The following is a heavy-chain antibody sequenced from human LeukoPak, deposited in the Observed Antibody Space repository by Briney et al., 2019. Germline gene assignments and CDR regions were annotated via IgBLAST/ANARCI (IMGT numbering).Heavy chain of an antibody. CDR3: ASYLRSGSGSHMGFDP. CDR2: ISSSSSYI. D-gene: IGHD3-10*01. CDR1: GFTFSSYS. J-gene: IGHJ5*02. V-gene: IGHV3-21*01. Sequence: GGSLRLSCAASGFTFSSYSMNWVRQAPGKGLEWVSSISSSSSYIYYADSVKGRFTISRDNAKNSLYLQMNSLRAEDTAVYYCASYLRSGSGSHMGFDPWGQGTLVTVSS.